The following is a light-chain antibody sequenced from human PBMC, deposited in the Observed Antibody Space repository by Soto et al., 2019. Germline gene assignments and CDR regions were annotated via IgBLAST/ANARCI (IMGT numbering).Light chain of an antibody. CDR1: QSVSSSY. Sequence: ENVLTQSPGTLSLSPGERATLSCRASQSVSSSYLAWYQQKPGQPPSLLIFDASNRATGIPDRFSGSGSGTDFTLTISSLEPEDFAVYYCQQYGSSPPSWTGGQGTKVEIK. CDR2: DAS. V-gene: IGKV3-20*01. J-gene: IGKJ1*01. CDR3: QQYGSSPPSWT.